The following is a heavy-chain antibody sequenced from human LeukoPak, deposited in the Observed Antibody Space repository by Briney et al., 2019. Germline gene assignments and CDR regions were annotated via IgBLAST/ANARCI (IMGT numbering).Heavy chain of an antibody. Sequence: GGPLRLSCAASGFTFSNYAMHWVRQAPGKGLEYVSAINSNGGSTYYTNSVKGRFIISRDNSKSTLYLQMGSLRAEDMAVYYCARSGYRGYDYCDYWGQGTLVTVSS. V-gene: IGHV3-64*01. CDR2: INSNGGST. CDR3: ARSGYRGYDYCDY. J-gene: IGHJ4*02. D-gene: IGHD5-12*01. CDR1: GFTFSNYA.